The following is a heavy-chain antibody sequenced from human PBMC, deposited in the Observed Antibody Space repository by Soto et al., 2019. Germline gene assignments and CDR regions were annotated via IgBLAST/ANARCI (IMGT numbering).Heavy chain of an antibody. CDR3: ARVGYSGYDYRNWFDP. Sequence: SETLSLTCAVSGGSISSSNWWSCVRQPPGKGLEWIGEIYHSGSTNYNPSLKSRVTISVDKSKNQFSLKLSSVTAADTAVYYCARVGYSGYDYRNWFDPWGQGTLVTVSS. D-gene: IGHD5-12*01. CDR1: GGSISSSNW. CDR2: IYHSGST. J-gene: IGHJ5*02. V-gene: IGHV4-4*02.